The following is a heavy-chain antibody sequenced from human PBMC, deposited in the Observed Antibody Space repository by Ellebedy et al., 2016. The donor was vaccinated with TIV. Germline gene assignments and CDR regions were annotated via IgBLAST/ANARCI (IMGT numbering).Heavy chain of an antibody. V-gene: IGHV2-70*11. CDR3: VRFHLWSGLGPT. D-gene: IGHD3-3*01. J-gene: IGHJ4*02. Sequence: SGPTLVKPTQTLTLTCTFSGLSVSTNGMGVSWIRQPPGKALEWLARIDCDDDKYYSTSLKTRPTVSKDTSKNQVVLTMTDMDPVDTATYYCVRFHLWSGLGPTWGQGTLVTVSS. CDR1: GLSVSTNGMG. CDR2: IDCDDDK.